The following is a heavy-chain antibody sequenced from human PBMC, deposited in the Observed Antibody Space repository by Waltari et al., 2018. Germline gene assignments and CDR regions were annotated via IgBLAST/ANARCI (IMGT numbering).Heavy chain of an antibody. V-gene: IGHV1-24*01. CDR2: FDPEDGET. Sequence: CKVSGYTLTELSMHWVRQAPGKGLEWMGGFDPEDGETIYAQKFQGRVTMTEDTSTDTAYMELSSLRSEDTAVYYCATVLTGYFYGMDVWGQGTTVTVSS. J-gene: IGHJ6*02. D-gene: IGHD3-9*01. CDR3: ATVLTGYFYGMDV. CDR1: GYTLTELS.